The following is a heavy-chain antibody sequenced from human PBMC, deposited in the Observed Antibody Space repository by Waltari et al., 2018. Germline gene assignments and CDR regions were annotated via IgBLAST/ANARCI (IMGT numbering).Heavy chain of an antibody. CDR2: VFCSGST. CDR1: GGSITSGGYY. D-gene: IGHD4-17*01. Sequence: QLQLQESGPGLVKPSETLSLSCTVSGGSITSGGYYWGWMRPPPGKGLEWIGSVFCSGSTYYNPSLKSRVTISVDTSKSQFSLKLSSVTAADTAVYYCARHEGTRTTARAHFDYWGQGTLVTVSS. V-gene: IGHV4-39*01. CDR3: ARHEGTRTTARAHFDY. J-gene: IGHJ4*02.